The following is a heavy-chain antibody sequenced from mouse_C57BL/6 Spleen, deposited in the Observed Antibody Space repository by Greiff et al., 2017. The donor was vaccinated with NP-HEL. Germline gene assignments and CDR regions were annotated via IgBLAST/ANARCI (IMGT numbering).Heavy chain of an antibody. V-gene: IGHV6-3*01. CDR3: TGEGDYDGFAY. CDR1: GFTFSNYW. CDR2: IRLKSDNYAT. D-gene: IGHD2-4*01. J-gene: IGHJ3*01. Sequence: EVKVVESGGGLVQPGGSMKLSCVASGFTFSNYWMNWVRQSPEKGLEWVAQIRLKSDNYATHYAESVKGRFTISRDDSKSSVYLQMNNLRAEDTGIYYCTGEGDYDGFAYWGQGTLVTVSA.